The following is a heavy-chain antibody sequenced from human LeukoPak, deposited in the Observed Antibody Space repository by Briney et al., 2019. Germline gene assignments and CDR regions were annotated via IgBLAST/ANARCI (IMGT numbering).Heavy chain of an antibody. CDR1: GGSISFYY. D-gene: IGHD2-15*01. CDR3: ARGGGWRAFDI. J-gene: IGHJ3*02. CDR2: VYTSGST. V-gene: IGHV4-4*07. Sequence: PSETLSLTCTVSGGSISFYYWSWIRQPAGKGLDWIGRVYTSGSTNYNPSLKSRVTISVDTSKNQFSLKLSSVTAADTAVYYCARGGGWRAFDIWGQGTMVTVSS.